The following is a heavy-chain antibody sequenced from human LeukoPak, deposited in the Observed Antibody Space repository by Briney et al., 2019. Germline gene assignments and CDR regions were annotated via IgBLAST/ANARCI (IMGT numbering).Heavy chain of an antibody. CDR2: TYYRSKWYN. D-gene: IGHD5-24*01. CDR1: GDSVSSNSAA. V-gene: IGHV6-1*01. J-gene: IGHJ4*02. Sequence: SQTLSLTCAISGDSVSSNSAAWNWIRQSPSRGLEWLGRTYYRSKWYNDYAVSVKSRITINPDTSKNQFSLKLSSVTAADTAVYYCARQGRLQRWGFDYWGQGTLVTVSS. CDR3: ARQGRLQRWGFDY.